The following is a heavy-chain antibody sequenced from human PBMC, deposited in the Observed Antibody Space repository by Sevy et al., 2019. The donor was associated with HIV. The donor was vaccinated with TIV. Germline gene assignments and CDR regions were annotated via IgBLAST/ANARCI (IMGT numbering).Heavy chain of an antibody. CDR2: TYYRSKWYN. J-gene: IGHJ6*03. V-gene: IGHV6-1*01. CDR1: GDSVSSNSAA. D-gene: IGHD6-13*01. Sequence: SQTLSLTCAISGDSVSSNSAAWNWIRQSPSRGLEWLGRTYYRSKWYNDYAVSVKSRITINPDISKNQFSLQLNSVTPEDTAVYYCARDQPLIAAAGTPYYYMDVWGKGTTVTVSS. CDR3: ARDQPLIAAAGTPYYYMDV.